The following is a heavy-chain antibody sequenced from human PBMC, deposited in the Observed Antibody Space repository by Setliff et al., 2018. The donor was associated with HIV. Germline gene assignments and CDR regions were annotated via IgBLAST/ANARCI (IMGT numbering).Heavy chain of an antibody. CDR2: IYETGST. J-gene: IGHJ6*03. Sequence: LSLTCTVSGDSLSGYYWSWIRQSPGKGLEWIGFIYETGSTYYNPSLKSRVSISIDTSKNQFSLKLSSVTAADTAVYFCARDGYTNGYGYYYFYMDVWGKGTTVTVSS. D-gene: IGHD5-18*01. CDR1: GDSLSGYY. V-gene: IGHV4-59*12. CDR3: ARDGYTNGYGYYYFYMDV.